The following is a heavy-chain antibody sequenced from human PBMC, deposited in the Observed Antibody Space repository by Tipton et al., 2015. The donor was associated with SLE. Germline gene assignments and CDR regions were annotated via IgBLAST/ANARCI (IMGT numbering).Heavy chain of an antibody. D-gene: IGHD4-23*01. Sequence: SLRLSCAASGFTFSSYAMHWVRQAPGKGLEWVAVISYDGSNKYYADSVKGRFTISRDNAKDSLYLQMNSLRAEDTAVYYCAGVERDYGGRSDAFDIWGQGTMVAVSS. CDR2: ISYDGSNK. J-gene: IGHJ3*02. CDR1: GFTFSSYA. V-gene: IGHV3-30*04. CDR3: AGVERDYGGRSDAFDI.